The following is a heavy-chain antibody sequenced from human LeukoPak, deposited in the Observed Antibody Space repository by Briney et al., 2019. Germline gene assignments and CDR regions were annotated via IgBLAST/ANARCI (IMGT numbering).Heavy chain of an antibody. CDR1: GFTFSSYA. Sequence: PGGSLRLSCAASGFTFSSYAMSWVRQAPGKGLEWVSAISGSGGSTYYADSVKGRFTISRDNSKNTLYLQMNSLRAEDTAVYYCARGSDTAMVTGWYFDYWGQGTLVTVSS. CDR3: ARGSDTAMVTGWYFDY. V-gene: IGHV3-23*01. D-gene: IGHD5-18*01. J-gene: IGHJ4*02. CDR2: ISGSGGST.